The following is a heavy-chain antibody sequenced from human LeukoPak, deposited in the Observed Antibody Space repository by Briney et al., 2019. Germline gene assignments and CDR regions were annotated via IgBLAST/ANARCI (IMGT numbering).Heavy chain of an antibody. CDR2: IYTSGST. D-gene: IGHD6-13*01. Sequence: SETLSLTCTVSGGSISSYYWSWIRQPAGKGLEWIGRIYTSGSTNYNPSLKSRVTMSVDTSKNQFSLKLSSVTAADTAVYYCARESGSSCYNYYYYYMDVWGKGTTVTVSS. CDR3: ARESGSSCYNYYYYYMDV. J-gene: IGHJ6*03. CDR1: GGSISSYY. V-gene: IGHV4-4*07.